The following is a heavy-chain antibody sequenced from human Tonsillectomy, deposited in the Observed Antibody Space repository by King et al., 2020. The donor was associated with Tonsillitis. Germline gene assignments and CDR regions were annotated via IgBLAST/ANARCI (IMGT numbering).Heavy chain of an antibody. CDR3: ARDVPLGGGDGDAFDI. J-gene: IGHJ3*02. CDR2: ISAYNGNT. CDR1: GYTFTSYT. Sequence: QLVQSGGEVKKPGASVKVSCKASGYTFTSYTISWVRQAPGQGLEWMGWISAYNGNTNSAQKFQGRVTMTTDNSTSTAYMELRSLSSDDTAVYYCARDVPLGGGDGDAFDIWGQGTMVTVSS. V-gene: IGHV1-18*01. D-gene: IGHD3-16*01.